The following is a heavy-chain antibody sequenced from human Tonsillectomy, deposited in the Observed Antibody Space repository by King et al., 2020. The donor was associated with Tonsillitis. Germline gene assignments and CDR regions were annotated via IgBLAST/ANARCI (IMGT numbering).Heavy chain of an antibody. J-gene: IGHJ2*01. CDR3: ARLTGSGSYYNLTKDWSFDL. V-gene: IGHV4-59*08. CDR1: GDSISSYY. CDR2: IYYSGST. D-gene: IGHD3-10*01. Sequence: QLQESGPGLVKPSETLSLTCTVSGDSISSYYWSWIRQPPGKGLEWIGYIYYSGSTNYNPSLKSRVTISVDTSKNQFSLKLSSVTAADTAVYYYARLTGSGSYYNLTKDWSFDLWGRGTLVTVSS.